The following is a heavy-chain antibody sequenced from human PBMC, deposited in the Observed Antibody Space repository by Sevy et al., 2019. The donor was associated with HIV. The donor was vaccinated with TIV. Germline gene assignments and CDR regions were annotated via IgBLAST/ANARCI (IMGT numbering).Heavy chain of an antibody. Sequence: EGSLRLSCAASGFTFSSDSMNWVHQAPGKALEWVSSISSSSSYIYYADSVKGRFTISRDNAKNSLYLQMNSLRAEDTAVYYCARDFLTCYDYVWGSYSYWGQGTLVTVSS. D-gene: IGHD3-16*01. CDR1: GFTFSSDS. V-gene: IGHV3-21*01. CDR2: ISSSSSYI. CDR3: ARDFLTCYDYVWGSYSY. J-gene: IGHJ4*02.